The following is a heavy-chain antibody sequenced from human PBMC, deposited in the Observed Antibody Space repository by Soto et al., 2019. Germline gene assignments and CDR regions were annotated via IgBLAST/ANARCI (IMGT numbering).Heavy chain of an antibody. CDR2: IYSGGST. V-gene: IGHV3-53*01. J-gene: IGHJ1*01. D-gene: IGHD3-22*01. CDR3: ARDRVESGYPEYFQH. Sequence: EVQLVESGGGLIQPGGSLRLSCAASGFTVSSNYMSWVRQAPGKGLEWVSVIYSGGSTYYADSVKGRFTISRDNSKNTPYLQMNTLRAEDTTVYYCARDRVESGYPEYFQHWGQGNQVTVSS. CDR1: GFTVSSNY.